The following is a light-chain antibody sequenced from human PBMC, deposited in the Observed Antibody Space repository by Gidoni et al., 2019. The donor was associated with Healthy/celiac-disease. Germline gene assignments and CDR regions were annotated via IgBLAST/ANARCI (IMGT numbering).Light chain of an antibody. CDR1: SLRSYY. V-gene: IGLV3-19*01. CDR3: NSRDSSGNHSYV. J-gene: IGLJ1*01. Sequence: SSELTQDPAVSVALGQTVRITCQGDSLRSYYASWYQKKPGQAPVLVIYGKNNRPSGIPDRFSGSSSGNTASLTITGAQAEDEADYYCNSRDSSGNHSYVFGTGTKVTVL. CDR2: GKN.